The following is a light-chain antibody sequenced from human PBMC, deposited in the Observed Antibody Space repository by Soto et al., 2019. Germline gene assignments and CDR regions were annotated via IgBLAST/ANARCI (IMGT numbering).Light chain of an antibody. V-gene: IGKV1-5*01. CDR1: QTIGSW. CDR3: QQYNTYST. Sequence: DIQMTQSPSTLSASVGDRVTVTCRASQTIGSWLAWYQQKPGRAPKLLIFDASSLKSGVPSRFSGSGSGTEFTLTISSLQPDDFATYYCQQYNTYSTFGQGTRLEIK. J-gene: IGKJ5*01. CDR2: DAS.